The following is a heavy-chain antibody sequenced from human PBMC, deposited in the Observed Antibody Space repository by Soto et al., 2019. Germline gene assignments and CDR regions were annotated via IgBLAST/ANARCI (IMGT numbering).Heavy chain of an antibody. Sequence: QVQLQQSGPGLVKPSQTLSLTCAISGDSVSTNSATWDWIRQSPSRGLEWLGRTYYRSKWDYDYAAYVNGRIHINPDTSNNQVSLHLDSVTPDDTAVYYCARLIGNSWLDSWGQGTLVTVSS. V-gene: IGHV6-1*01. CDR2: TYYRSKWDY. CDR1: GDSVSTNSAT. J-gene: IGHJ5*01. D-gene: IGHD2-8*01. CDR3: ARLIGNSWLDS.